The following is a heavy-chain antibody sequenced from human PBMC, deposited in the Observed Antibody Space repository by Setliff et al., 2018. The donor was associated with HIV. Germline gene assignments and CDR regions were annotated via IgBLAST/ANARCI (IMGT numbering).Heavy chain of an antibody. V-gene: IGHV1-18*01. J-gene: IGHJ5*02. CDR2: ISAYNGNT. CDR3: ATDPTSRAYGSGSFGWLDP. Sequence: GASVKVSCKASGYTFTSYGISWVRQAPGQGLEWMGWISAYNGNTKYSQKFQGRVTITRDTSARIAYMELSSLTSEDTAVYYCATDPTSRAYGSGSFGWLDPWGQGTLVTVSS. D-gene: IGHD3-10*01. CDR1: GYTFTSYG.